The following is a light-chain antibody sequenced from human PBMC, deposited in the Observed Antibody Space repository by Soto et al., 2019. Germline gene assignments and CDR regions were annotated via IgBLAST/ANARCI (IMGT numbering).Light chain of an antibody. Sequence: QAVLTQPPSASGTPGQRVTISCSGSSSNIGSNTANWYRQLPGTAPKLLIYNNDQRPSGVPDRFSGSKSGTSASLAISGLQSEDEADYFCAAWDDSPNAYVFGAGTKLTVL. J-gene: IGLJ1*01. V-gene: IGLV1-44*01. CDR2: NND. CDR3: AAWDDSPNAYV. CDR1: SSNIGSNT.